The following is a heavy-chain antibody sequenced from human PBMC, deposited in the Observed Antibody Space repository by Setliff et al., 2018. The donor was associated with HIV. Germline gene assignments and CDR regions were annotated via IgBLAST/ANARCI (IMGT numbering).Heavy chain of an antibody. D-gene: IGHD3-3*01. CDR3: ARDVSWRVRTYIDY. V-gene: IGHV3-21*01. Sequence: GGSLRLSCAASGFTFSSYSMNWVRQAPGKGLEWVSYISSSSSYTHYADSVKGRFTISRDNVKNSLYLQMNSLRAEDTAVYYCARDVSWRVRTYIDYWGQGVLVTVSS. CDR1: GFTFSSYS. CDR2: ISSSSSYT. J-gene: IGHJ4*02.